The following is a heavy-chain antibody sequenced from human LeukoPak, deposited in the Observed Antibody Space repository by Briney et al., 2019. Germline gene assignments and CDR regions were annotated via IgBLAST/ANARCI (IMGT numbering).Heavy chain of an antibody. CDR1: GGSISSGSYY. Sequence: PSQTLSLTCTVSGGSISSGSYYWSWIRQPAGTGLEWIGRIYTSGSTNYNPSLKSRVTISVDTSKNQFSLKLSSVTAADTAVYYCASNRKRWLQQIGEFDYWGQGTLVTVSS. D-gene: IGHD5-24*01. CDR2: IYTSGST. J-gene: IGHJ4*02. CDR3: ASNRKRWLQQIGEFDY. V-gene: IGHV4-61*02.